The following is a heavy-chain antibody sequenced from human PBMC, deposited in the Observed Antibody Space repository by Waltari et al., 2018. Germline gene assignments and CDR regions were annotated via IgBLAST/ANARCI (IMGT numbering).Heavy chain of an antibody. CDR1: GFTFSSYA. CDR2: ISGSAGST. D-gene: IGHD6-19*01. J-gene: IGHJ4*02. CDR3: AKRYSSGWYYFDY. Sequence: EVQLLESGGGLVQPGGSLRLSCAASGFTFSSYAMSRVRQAPGEGLEWVSVISGSAGSTYYADSVKGRFTISRDNSKNTLYLQMNSLRAEDTAVYYCAKRYSSGWYYFDYWGQGTLVTVSS. V-gene: IGHV3-23*01.